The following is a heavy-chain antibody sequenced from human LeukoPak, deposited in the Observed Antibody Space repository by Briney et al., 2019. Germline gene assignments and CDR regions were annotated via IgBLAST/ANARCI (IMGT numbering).Heavy chain of an antibody. CDR1: GGSLRPYY. CDR2: IYTSGST. J-gene: IGHJ6*03. CDR3: ARQSYGSGSYYKQYYYYYYMDV. V-gene: IGHV4-4*09. Sequence: SETLSLTCTVSGGSLRPYYWTWIRQPPGKGLEWIGYIYTSGSTNYNPSLKSRVTISVDTSKNQFSLKLSSVTAADTAVYYCARQSYGSGSYYKQYYYYYYMDVWGKGTTVTVSS. D-gene: IGHD3-10*01.